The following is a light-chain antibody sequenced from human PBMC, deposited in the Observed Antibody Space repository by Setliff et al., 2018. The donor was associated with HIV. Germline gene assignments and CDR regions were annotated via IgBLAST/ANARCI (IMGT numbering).Light chain of an antibody. Sequence: QSALAQPASVSGSPGQSITISCTGTSSDVGRYNYVSWYQLHPGKTPKLIIYDVSKWPSGVSNRFSASKSGNTASLTISGPQAEDEADYYCCSYTSISTYVFGTGTKVTVL. CDR1: SSDVGRYNY. V-gene: IGLV2-14*03. J-gene: IGLJ1*01. CDR3: CSYTSISTYV. CDR2: DVS.